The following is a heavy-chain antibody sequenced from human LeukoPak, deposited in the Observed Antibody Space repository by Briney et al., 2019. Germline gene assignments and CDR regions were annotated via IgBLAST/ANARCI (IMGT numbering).Heavy chain of an antibody. CDR1: GYTFTGYY. J-gene: IGHJ4*02. V-gene: IGHV1-2*06. D-gene: IGHD2-15*01. CDR2: INPNSGET. Sequence: ASVKVSCKASGYTFTGYYMHWVRQAPGQGLEWMGRINPNSGETGYAQKFQGRVTMTRDTSISTAYMELTRLRSDDTAVYYCAREYCNAGICYAYSDYWGQGTLVTVSS. CDR3: AREYCNAGICYAYSDY.